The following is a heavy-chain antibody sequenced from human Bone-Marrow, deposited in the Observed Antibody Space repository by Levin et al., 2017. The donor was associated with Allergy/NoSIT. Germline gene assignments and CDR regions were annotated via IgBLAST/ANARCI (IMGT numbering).Heavy chain of an antibody. CDR3: AKDPLYGSGNYYYYYYMDV. Sequence: PGESLKISCAASGFTFSGQGMHWVRQAPGKGLEWLAVISFDGYNKNYADSVKGRFTISRDNPKNTLYLQMNSLRAEDTAVYYCAKDPLYGSGNYYYYYYMDVWGKGTAVTVSS. CDR1: GFTFSGQG. V-gene: IGHV3-30*18. J-gene: IGHJ6*03. D-gene: IGHD3-10*01. CDR2: ISFDGYNK.